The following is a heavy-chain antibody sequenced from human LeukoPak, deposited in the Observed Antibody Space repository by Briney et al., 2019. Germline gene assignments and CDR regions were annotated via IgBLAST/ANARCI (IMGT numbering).Heavy chain of an antibody. J-gene: IGHJ3*02. D-gene: IGHD4-17*01. CDR1: GYSISSGYY. CDR3: ASDYGDYEGTFDI. CDR2: IYHSGST. V-gene: IGHV4-38-2*01. Sequence: SETLSLTCAVSGYSISSGYYWGWIRQPPGKGLEWIGSIYHSGSTYYNPSLKSRVTISVDTSKNQFSLKLSSVTAADTAVYYCASDYGDYEGTFDIWGQGTMVTVSS.